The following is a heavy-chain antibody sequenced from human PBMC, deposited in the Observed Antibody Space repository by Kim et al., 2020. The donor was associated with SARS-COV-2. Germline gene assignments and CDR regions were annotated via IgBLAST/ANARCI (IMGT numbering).Heavy chain of an antibody. CDR3: ARELVVRGVDYYYYYGMDV. V-gene: IGHV3-13*05. CDR2: IGTAGDP. CDR1: GFTFSSYD. J-gene: IGHJ6*02. D-gene: IGHD3-10*01. Sequence: GGSLRLSCAASGFTFSSYDMHWVRQATGKGLEWVSAIGTAGDPYYPGSVKGRFTISRENAKNSLYLQMNSLRAGDTAVYYCARELVVRGVDYYYYYGMDVWGQGTTVTVSS.